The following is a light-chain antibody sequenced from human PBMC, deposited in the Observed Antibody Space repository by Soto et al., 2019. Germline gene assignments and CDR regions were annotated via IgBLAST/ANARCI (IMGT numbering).Light chain of an antibody. CDR2: DAS. CDR1: QSVSSY. V-gene: IGKV3-11*01. Sequence: PGERATLSCRASQSVSSYLAWYQQKPGQAPRLLIYDASNRATGIPARFSGSGSGTDFTLTISSLEPEDFAVYYCQQRSNWPEYTFGQGTKLEIK. J-gene: IGKJ2*01. CDR3: QQRSNWPEYT.